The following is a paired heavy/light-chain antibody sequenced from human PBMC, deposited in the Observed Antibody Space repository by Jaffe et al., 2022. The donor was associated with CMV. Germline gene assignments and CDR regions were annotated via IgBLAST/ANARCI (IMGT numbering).Heavy chain of an antibody. CDR1: GFTFSSYS. CDR2: ISSSSSYI. J-gene: IGHJ6*02. D-gene: IGHD3-16*01. Sequence: EVQLVESGGGLVKPGGSLRLSCAASGFTFSSYSMNWVRQAPGKGLEWVSSISSSSSYIYYADSVKGRFTISRDNAKNSLYLQMNSLRVEDTALYYCARGGGVIGRYAMDVWGQGTTVTVSS. V-gene: IGHV3-21*01. CDR3: ARGGGVIGRYAMDV.
Light chain of an antibody. CDR1: NIESKN. Sequence: SYELTQPLSVSVALRQTARITCGGDNIESKNVHWYQQKPGQAPVLVIYRNINRPSGIPERFSGSNSGNTATLTISRAQAGDEADYYCQVWDSSWVFGGGTKLTVL. J-gene: IGLJ3*02. V-gene: IGLV3-9*01. CDR3: QVWDSSWV. CDR2: RNI.